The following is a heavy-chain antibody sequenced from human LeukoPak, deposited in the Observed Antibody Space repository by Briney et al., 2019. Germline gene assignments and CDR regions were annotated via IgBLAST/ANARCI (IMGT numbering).Heavy chain of an antibody. V-gene: IGHV1-18*01. D-gene: IGHD5-24*01. CDR3: ARAGGGGHNPSYHVRYFDY. CDR2: ISAYNGNT. J-gene: IGHJ4*02. CDR1: GYTFTSYG. Sequence: GASVKVSCKASGYTFTSYGISCVRQAPGQGLEWMGWISAYNGNTNYAQKLQGRVTMTTDTSTSTAYMELRSLRSDDTAVYYCARAGGGGHNPSYHVRYFDYWGQGTLVTVSS.